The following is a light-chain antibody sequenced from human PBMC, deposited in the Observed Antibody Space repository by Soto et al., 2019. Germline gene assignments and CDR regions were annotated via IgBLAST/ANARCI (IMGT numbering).Light chain of an antibody. J-gene: IGKJ4*01. CDR1: QSVSSK. CDR2: DAS. V-gene: IGKV3-15*01. Sequence: EIVMTQSPATLSVSPGERATLSCRASQSVSSKLAWYQQTSGQAPRLLIYDASTRATDTPARFSASGSGTEFTLTISSLQSDDVAVYYCQQFHRWALTFGGGNNVAIK. CDR3: QQFHRWALT.